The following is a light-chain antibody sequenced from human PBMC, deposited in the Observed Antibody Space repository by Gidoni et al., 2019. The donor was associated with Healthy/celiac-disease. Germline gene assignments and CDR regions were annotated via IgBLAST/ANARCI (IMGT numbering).Light chain of an antibody. CDR2: DAS. CDR3: QQRSNWPPRT. CDR1: QSVSSS. V-gene: IGKV3-11*01. J-gene: IGKJ3*01. Sequence: LSCRASQSVSSSLAWYQQKPGQAPRLLIYDASNRATGIPARFSGSGSGTDFTLTISSLEPEDFAVYYCQQRSNWPPRTFGPGTKVDIK.